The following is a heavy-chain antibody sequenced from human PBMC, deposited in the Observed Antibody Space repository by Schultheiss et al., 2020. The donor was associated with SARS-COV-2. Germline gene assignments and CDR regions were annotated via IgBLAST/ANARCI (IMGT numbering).Heavy chain of an antibody. CDR3: ARGQESYYDFWSGPGFYYYYGMDV. Sequence: SETLSLTCTVSGGSISSYYWSWIRQPPGKGLEWIGEINHSGSTNYNPSLKSRVTISVDTSKKQSSLKLSSVIAADTAVYYCARGQESYYDFWSGPGFYYYYGMDVLGQGTTVTVSS. D-gene: IGHD3-3*01. CDR2: INHSGST. V-gene: IGHV4-34*01. J-gene: IGHJ6*02. CDR1: GGSISSYY.